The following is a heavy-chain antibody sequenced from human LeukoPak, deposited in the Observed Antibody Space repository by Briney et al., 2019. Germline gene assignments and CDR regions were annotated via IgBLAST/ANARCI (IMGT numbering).Heavy chain of an antibody. V-gene: IGHV4-59*01. CDR1: GGSISSYY. CDR2: IYYSGST. J-gene: IGHJ5*02. D-gene: IGHD3-3*01. CDR3: ARASRAYYDFWSGYYTWDWFDP. Sequence: SETLSLTCTVSGGSISSYYWSWIRQPPGKGLEWIGYIYYSGSTNYNPSLKSRVTISVDTSKNQYSLKLSSVTAADTAVYYCARASRAYYDFWSGYYTWDWFDPWGQGTLVTVSS.